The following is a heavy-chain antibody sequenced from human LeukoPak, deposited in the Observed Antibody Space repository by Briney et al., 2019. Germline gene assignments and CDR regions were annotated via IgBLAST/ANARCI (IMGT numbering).Heavy chain of an antibody. Sequence: ASVKVSCKASGYTFTSYYMHWVRQAPGQGLEWMGITNPSGGSTSYAQKFQGRVTMTRDTSTSTVYMELSSLRSEDTAVYYCARREGVVTGFDYWGQGTLVTVSS. CDR2: TNPSGGST. V-gene: IGHV1-46*01. CDR1: GYTFTSYY. J-gene: IGHJ4*02. CDR3: ARREGVVTGFDY. D-gene: IGHD2-21*02.